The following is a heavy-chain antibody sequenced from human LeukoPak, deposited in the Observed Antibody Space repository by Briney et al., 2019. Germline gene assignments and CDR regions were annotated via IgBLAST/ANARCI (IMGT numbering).Heavy chain of an antibody. CDR3: AGHSSSSDGWFDP. J-gene: IGHJ5*02. CDR1: GYTFTGYY. Sequence: ASVKVSFKASGYTFTGYYMHWVRQAPGQGLEWMGWINPHNGGTNYAQKFQGRVTMTRDTSINTVYMDLTRLTSDDTAIYYCAGHSSSSDGWFDPWGQGTLVTVSS. V-gene: IGHV1-2*02. CDR2: INPHNGGT. D-gene: IGHD6-6*01.